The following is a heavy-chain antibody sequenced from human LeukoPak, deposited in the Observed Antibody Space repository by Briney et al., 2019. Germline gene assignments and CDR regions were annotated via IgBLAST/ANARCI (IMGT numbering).Heavy chain of an antibody. CDR3: ARVKAYHYGDERPYYYYMDV. Sequence: ASVKVSCKASGYTFTSYYMHWVRQAPGQGLEWMGIINPSGGSTSYAQKFQGGVTMTTDTSTSTAYMELRSLRSDDTAVYYCARVKAYHYGDERPYYYYMDVWGKGTTVTVSS. CDR2: INPSGGST. J-gene: IGHJ6*03. CDR1: GYTFTSYY. D-gene: IGHD4-17*01. V-gene: IGHV1-46*01.